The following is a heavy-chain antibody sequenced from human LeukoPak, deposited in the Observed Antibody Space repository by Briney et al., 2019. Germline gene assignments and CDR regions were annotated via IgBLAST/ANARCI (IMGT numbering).Heavy chain of an antibody. CDR1: GFTFSSYC. CDR3: AKDRTWTASRWYPGVYSFEM. CDR2: IKQDESEK. D-gene: IGHD6-13*01. J-gene: IGHJ3*02. V-gene: IGHV3-7*05. Sequence: GGSLRLSCAASGFTFSSYCMSWVRQAPGTGLEWVATIKQDESEKYYADSVKGRFTISRDNAKNSLYLQMNGLRAEDTAVYYCAKDRTWTASRWYPGVYSFEMWGQGTMVTVS.